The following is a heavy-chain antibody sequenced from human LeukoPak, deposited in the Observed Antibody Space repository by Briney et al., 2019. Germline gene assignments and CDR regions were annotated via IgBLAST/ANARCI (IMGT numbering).Heavy chain of an antibody. V-gene: IGHV3-30*18. J-gene: IGHJ4*02. D-gene: IGHD6-13*01. CDR2: ISFDGSDK. CDR1: GFTFSSYG. CDR3: AKDKIAAAGTFDY. Sequence: GGSLRLSCAASGFTFSSYGMHWVRQAPGKGLEWVAVISFDGSDKHYADSVKGRFTISRDNSKNTLSLQMNSLRAEDTAVYYCAKDKIAAAGTFDYWGQGTLVTVSS.